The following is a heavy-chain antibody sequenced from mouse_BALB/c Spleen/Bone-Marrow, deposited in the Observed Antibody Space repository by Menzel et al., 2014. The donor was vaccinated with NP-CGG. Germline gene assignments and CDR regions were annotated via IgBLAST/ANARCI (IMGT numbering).Heavy chain of an antibody. Sequence: QVQLKQSGVEFVKPGASVKLSCKTSGYTFTSYWMHWVKQRPGQGLEWIGETDPSDSYTKYNQNFKGKATLTVDKSSSTAYMQLSSLTSEDSAVYYCARTYYDYDWFAYWGQGTLVTVSA. J-gene: IGHJ3*01. D-gene: IGHD2-4*01. CDR2: TDPSDSYT. CDR3: ARTYYDYDWFAY. CDR1: GYTFTSYW. V-gene: IGHV1-69*02.